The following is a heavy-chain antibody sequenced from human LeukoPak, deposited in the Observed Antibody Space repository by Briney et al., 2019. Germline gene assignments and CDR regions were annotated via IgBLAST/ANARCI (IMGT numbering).Heavy chain of an antibody. D-gene: IGHD6-19*01. Sequence: GGSLRLSCAASGFTFSSYAMHWVRQAPGKGLEWVAVISYDGSNKYYADSVKGRFTISRDNSRNTLYLQMNSLRAEDTAVYYCARLDSSGWGTLDYWGQGILVTVSS. J-gene: IGHJ4*02. V-gene: IGHV3-30*04. CDR2: ISYDGSNK. CDR1: GFTFSSYA. CDR3: ARLDSSGWGTLDY.